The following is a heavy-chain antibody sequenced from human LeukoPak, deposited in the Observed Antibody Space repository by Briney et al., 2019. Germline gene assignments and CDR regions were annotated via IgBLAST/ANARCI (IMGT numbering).Heavy chain of an antibody. V-gene: IGHV3-48*01. CDR2: ISSSSSTM. CDR3: ARDAMTTVVTLDY. Sequence: GGSLRLSCAASGFIFSSYSMNWVRQAPGKGLEWVSYISSSSSTMYYAASVKGRFSISRDNAQNSLYLQMNSLRAEDTAVYYCARDAMTTVVTLDYWGQGTLVTVSS. D-gene: IGHD4-23*01. CDR1: GFIFSSYS. J-gene: IGHJ4*02.